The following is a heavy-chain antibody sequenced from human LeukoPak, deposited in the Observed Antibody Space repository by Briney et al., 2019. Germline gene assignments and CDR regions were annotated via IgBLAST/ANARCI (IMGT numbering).Heavy chain of an antibody. CDR1: GYTFTGYY. CDR2: INPNSGGK. V-gene: IGHV1-2*06. D-gene: IGHD3-22*01. Sequence: ASVKVSCKASGYTFTGYYMHWVRQAPRQGLEWMGRINPNSGGKNYAQKFQGRVTMTRDTSISTAYMELSRLRSDDTAVYCCAKGWDSSGYPYDAFDIWGQGTMVTVSS. CDR3: AKGWDSSGYPYDAFDI. J-gene: IGHJ3*02.